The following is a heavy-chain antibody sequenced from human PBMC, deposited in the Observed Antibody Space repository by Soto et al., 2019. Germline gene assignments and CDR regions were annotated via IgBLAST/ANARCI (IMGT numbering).Heavy chain of an antibody. J-gene: IGHJ5*02. Sequence: TLSLTCTVSVGSISSGGYYWSWIRQHPGKGLEWIGYIYYSGSTYYNPSLKSRVTISVDTSKNQFSLKLSSVTAADTAVYYCARDLHNSSSWYWFDPWGQGTLVTVSS. V-gene: IGHV4-31*03. CDR3: ARDLHNSSSWYWFDP. CDR2: IYYSGST. D-gene: IGHD6-13*01. CDR1: VGSISSGGYY.